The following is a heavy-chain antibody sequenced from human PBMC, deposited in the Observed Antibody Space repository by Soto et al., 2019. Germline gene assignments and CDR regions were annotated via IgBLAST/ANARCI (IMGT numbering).Heavy chain of an antibody. CDR2: ISAYNGNT. CDR3: ARDRIVGATYWFDP. D-gene: IGHD1-26*01. Sequence: GASVKVSCKASGYTFTSYGISWVRQAPGQGLEWMGWISAYNGNTNYAQKLQGRVTMTTDTSTSTAYMGLRSLRSDDTAVYYCARDRIVGATYWFDPWGQGTLVTVSS. J-gene: IGHJ5*02. CDR1: GYTFTSYG. V-gene: IGHV1-18*01.